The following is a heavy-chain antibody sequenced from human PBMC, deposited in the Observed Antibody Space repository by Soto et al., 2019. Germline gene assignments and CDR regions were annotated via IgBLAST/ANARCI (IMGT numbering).Heavy chain of an antibody. CDR2: ISYDGSNK. CDR1: GFTFSSYA. V-gene: IGHV3-30-3*01. J-gene: IGHJ6*02. Sequence: QVQLVESGGGVVQPGRSLRLSCAASGFTFSSYAMHWVRQAPGKGLEWVAVISYDGSNKYYADSVKGRFTISRDNSKNTLYLQMNSLRAEDTAVYYCARGRITIFGVVIMGYGMDVWVQGTTVTVSS. D-gene: IGHD3-3*01. CDR3: ARGRITIFGVVIMGYGMDV.